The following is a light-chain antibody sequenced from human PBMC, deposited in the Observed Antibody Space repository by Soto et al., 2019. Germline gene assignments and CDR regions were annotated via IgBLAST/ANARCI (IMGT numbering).Light chain of an antibody. V-gene: IGKV1-9*01. CDR1: QGISSY. CDR2: AAS. Sequence: IQLTQSPSSLSASVGDRVTITCRASQGISSYLAWYQQKPGKAPKLLIYAASTLQSGVPSRFSGSGSGTDFTLPISSLQPEDFATYYCQQLNSYPFTFGGGTKVEIK. J-gene: IGKJ4*01. CDR3: QQLNSYPFT.